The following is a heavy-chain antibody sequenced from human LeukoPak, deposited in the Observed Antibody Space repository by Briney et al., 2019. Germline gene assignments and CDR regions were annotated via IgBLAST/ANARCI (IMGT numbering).Heavy chain of an antibody. Sequence: GGSLRLSCAASGFTFSGYDMTWVREAPGKGLEWVSTSGSGGDTYSAASVKGRFTISRDNSKNTVYLQMNCLRAEDTAVYFCAKVRDSGWDFDYWGQGTLVTVSS. D-gene: IGHD6-19*01. CDR3: AKVRDSGWDFDY. J-gene: IGHJ4*02. V-gene: IGHV3-23*01. CDR1: GFTFSGYD. CDR2: TSGSGGDT.